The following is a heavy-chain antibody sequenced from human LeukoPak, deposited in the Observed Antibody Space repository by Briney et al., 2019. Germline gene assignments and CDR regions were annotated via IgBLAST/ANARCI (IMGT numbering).Heavy chain of an antibody. D-gene: IGHD3-22*01. Sequence: SETLSLTCTVSGGSISSYYWSWIRQPAGKGLEWIGRIYTSGSTNYNPSLKSRVTMSVDTSKNQFSLKLSSVTAADTAVYYCARGPPDYYYDSRTHFDYWGQGTLVTVSS. CDR1: GGSISSYY. V-gene: IGHV4-4*07. J-gene: IGHJ4*02. CDR2: IYTSGST. CDR3: ARGPPDYYYDSRTHFDY.